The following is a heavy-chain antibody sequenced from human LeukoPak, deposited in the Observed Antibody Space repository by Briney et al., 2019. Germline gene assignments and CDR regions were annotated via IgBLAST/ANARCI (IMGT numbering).Heavy chain of an antibody. V-gene: IGHV1-24*01. Sequence: ASVKVSCKVSGYTLSGLSMHWLRQAPGKGPEWMGGFAPENGETIFAQNFQGRLSLTEDSSTDTAHMELSRLGSEDTAVYYCAITRVIGALDNWGQGTLVSVSS. CDR2: FAPENGET. D-gene: IGHD1-26*01. CDR1: GYTLSGLS. CDR3: AITRVIGALDN. J-gene: IGHJ4*02.